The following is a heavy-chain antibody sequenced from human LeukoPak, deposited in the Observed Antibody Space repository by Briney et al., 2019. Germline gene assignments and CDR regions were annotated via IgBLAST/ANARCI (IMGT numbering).Heavy chain of an antibody. J-gene: IGHJ4*02. D-gene: IGHD2-15*01. CDR3: ARGSVAGVYDY. CDR1: GFTFSSYA. CDR2: INHSGST. Sequence: PGGSLRLSCAASGFTFSSYAMSWIRQPPGKGLEWIGEINHSGSTNYNPSLKSRVTISVDTSKNQFSLKLSSVTAADTAVYYCARGSVAGVYDYWGQGTLVTVSS. V-gene: IGHV4-34*01.